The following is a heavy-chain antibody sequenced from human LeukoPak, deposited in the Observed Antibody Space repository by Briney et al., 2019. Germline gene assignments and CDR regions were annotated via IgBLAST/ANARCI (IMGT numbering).Heavy chain of an antibody. Sequence: PGGSLRLSCAASGFTFSSYAMSWVRQAPGKGLEGVSAISGSGGSTYYADSVKGRFTISRDNSKNTLYLQMNSLRAEDTAVYYCAKAGSIAARPPIFDYWGQGTLVTVSS. J-gene: IGHJ4*02. CDR2: ISGSGGST. CDR1: GFTFSSYA. D-gene: IGHD6-6*01. CDR3: AKAGSIAARPPIFDY. V-gene: IGHV3-23*01.